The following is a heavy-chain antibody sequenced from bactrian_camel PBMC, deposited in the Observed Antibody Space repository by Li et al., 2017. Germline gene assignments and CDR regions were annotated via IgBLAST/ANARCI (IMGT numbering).Heavy chain of an antibody. J-gene: IGHJ4*01. CDR3: AAGIPGANRCSDH. CDR2: IATRSRRS. Sequence: VQLVESGGGSVQAGGSLRLSCAASGYTNRRYCMGWYRQAPGKEREGLAVIATRSRRSSYADSAKGRFTISKDNIKNILYLQMNALKPEDTAIYYCAAGIPGANRCSDHWGQGTQVTVS. D-gene: IGHD3*01. CDR1: GYTNRRYC. V-gene: IGHV3S42*01.